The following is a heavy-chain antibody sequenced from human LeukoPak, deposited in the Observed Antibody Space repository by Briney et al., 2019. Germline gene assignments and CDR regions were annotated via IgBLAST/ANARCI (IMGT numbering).Heavy chain of an antibody. CDR1: GYTLTELS. CDR3: ATGGYSYGLGGGYYFDY. D-gene: IGHD5-18*01. Sequence: ASVKVFCKVSGYTLTELSMHWVRQAPGKGLEWMGGFDPEDGETIYAQKFQGRVTMTEDTSTDTAYMELSSLRSEDTAVYYCATGGYSYGLGGGYYFDYWGQGTLVTVSS. CDR2: FDPEDGET. J-gene: IGHJ4*02. V-gene: IGHV1-24*01.